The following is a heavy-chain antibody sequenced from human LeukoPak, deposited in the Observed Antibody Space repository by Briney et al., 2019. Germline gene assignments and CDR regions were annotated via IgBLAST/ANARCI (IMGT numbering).Heavy chain of an antibody. Sequence: KVSCKASGFTFTSSAMQWVRQARGEGLEWIGWIVVGSGNTNYAQKLQERVTITRDKYTSRAYREVSRLRCEDTAVYYCAADSTYYDFWSGYSPKENAFDIWGQGTMVTVSS. CDR2: IVVGSGNT. CDR1: GFTFTSSA. D-gene: IGHD3-3*01. J-gene: IGHJ3*02. V-gene: IGHV1-58*02. CDR3: AADSTYYDFWSGYSPKENAFDI.